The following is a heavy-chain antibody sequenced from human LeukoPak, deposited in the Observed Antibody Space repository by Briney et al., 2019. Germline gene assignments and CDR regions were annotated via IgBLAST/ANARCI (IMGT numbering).Heavy chain of an antibody. V-gene: IGHV4-34*01. CDR2: INHSGST. Sequence: SETLSLTCAVYGGSFSGYYWSWIRQPPGKGLEWIGEINHSGSTNYNPSLKSRVTISVNTSKNQFSLKLSSVTAADTAVYYCARVPRYYGSGSYYSRHWFDPWGQGTLVTVSS. CDR3: ARVPRYYGSGSYYSRHWFDP. CDR1: GGSFSGYY. J-gene: IGHJ5*02. D-gene: IGHD3-10*01.